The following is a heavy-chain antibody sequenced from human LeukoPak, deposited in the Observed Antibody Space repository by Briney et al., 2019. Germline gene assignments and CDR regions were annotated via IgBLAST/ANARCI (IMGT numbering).Heavy chain of an antibody. D-gene: IGHD6-6*01. CDR1: GYTFTSYG. Sequence: ASVKVSCKTSGYTFTSYGISWVRQAPGQGLEWMGWISAYNGNTNYAQKFQGRVTMTTDTMTTDTSTSTAYMELRSLRSDDTAVYYCARDKGRSIAAYFDYWGQGTLVTVSS. CDR2: ISAYNGNT. V-gene: IGHV1-18*01. J-gene: IGHJ4*02. CDR3: ARDKGRSIAAYFDY.